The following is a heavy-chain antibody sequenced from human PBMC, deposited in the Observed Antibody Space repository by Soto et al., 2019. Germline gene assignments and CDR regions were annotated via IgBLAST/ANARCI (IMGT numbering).Heavy chain of an antibody. CDR3: ARGRYCSGGSRYKESSYYFDY. CDR1: GGSISSGGYY. J-gene: IGHJ4*02. Sequence: SETLSLTCTVPGGSISSGGYYWSWIRQHPGKGLEWIGYIYYSGSTYYNPSLKSRVTISVDTSKNQFSLKLSSVTAADTAVYYCARGRYCSGGSRYKESSYYFDYWGQGTLVTVSS. CDR2: IYYSGST. V-gene: IGHV4-31*03. D-gene: IGHD2-15*01.